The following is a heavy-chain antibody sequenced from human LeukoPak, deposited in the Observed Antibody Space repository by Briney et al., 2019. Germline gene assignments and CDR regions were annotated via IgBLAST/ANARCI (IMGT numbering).Heavy chain of an antibody. CDR1: GGPISSSPYY. J-gene: IGHJ3*02. Sequence: SETLSLTCSVSGGPISSSPYYWGWIRQPPGKGLEWIGSIFYSGSTYYYPSLKSRVTISVDTSKNQFSLKLTSVTAADTAFYYCARHKFMTSFDMWGQGTMVTVSS. CDR3: ARHKFMTSFDM. D-gene: IGHD2-21*02. CDR2: IFYSGST. V-gene: IGHV4-39*01.